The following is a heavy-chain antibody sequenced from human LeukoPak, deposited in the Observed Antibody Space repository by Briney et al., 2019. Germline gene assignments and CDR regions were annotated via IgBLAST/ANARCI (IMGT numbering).Heavy chain of an antibody. D-gene: IGHD6-19*01. CDR2: ISAYNGNT. V-gene: IGHV1-18*01. CDR1: RYTFTSYG. CDR3: ARVSPIAVADY. J-gene: IGHJ4*02. Sequence: ASVKVSCQASRYTFTSYGISGVRQAAGQGLAWMGWISAYNGNTNYAQKLRGRVTMTTDTSTSTAYMELRSLRSDDTAVYYCARVSPIAVADYWGQGTLVSVSS.